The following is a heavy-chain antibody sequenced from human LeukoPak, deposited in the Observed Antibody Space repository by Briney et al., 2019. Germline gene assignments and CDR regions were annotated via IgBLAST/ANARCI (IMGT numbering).Heavy chain of an antibody. J-gene: IGHJ4*02. V-gene: IGHV5-51*01. CDR1: GYSFSTYW. CDR2: IYPGDADT. Sequence: GESLKISCQGSGYSFSTYWIGWVRQMPGKGLEWMGIIYPGDADTRYSTSFQGQVTISADKSINTAYLQRSSLKASDTAMYYCARKYTSGWPNWGQGTLVTVSS. D-gene: IGHD6-19*01. CDR3: ARKYTSGWPN.